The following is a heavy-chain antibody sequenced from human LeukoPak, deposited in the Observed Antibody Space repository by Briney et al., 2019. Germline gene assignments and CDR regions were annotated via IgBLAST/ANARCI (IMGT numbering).Heavy chain of an antibody. J-gene: IGHJ5*02. CDR3: AREPDGIRFDP. CDR2: ISHSGRT. D-gene: IGHD1-14*01. V-gene: IGHV4-34*01. Sequence: SETLSLTCAVYGGSFSTYYWSSWIRQSPGKGLEWIGEISHSGRTKYNPSLKSRVTISEDTSKNQFSPILSSVTAADTAVYYCAREPDGIRFDPWGQGTLVTVSS. CDR1: GGSFSTYY.